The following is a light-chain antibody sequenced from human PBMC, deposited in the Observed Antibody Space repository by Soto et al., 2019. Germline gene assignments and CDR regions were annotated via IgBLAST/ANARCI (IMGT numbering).Light chain of an antibody. CDR3: QVWDSSSDPPVV. Sequence: SYELTQPPSVSVAPGKTARITCGGTNIGSKSVHWYQQKPGQAPVLVIYYDSDRPSGIPERFSGSNPGNTATLTISRVEAGDEADYYCQVWDSSSDPPVVFGGGTKLTVL. CDR1: NIGSKS. J-gene: IGLJ2*01. CDR2: YDS. V-gene: IGLV3-21*04.